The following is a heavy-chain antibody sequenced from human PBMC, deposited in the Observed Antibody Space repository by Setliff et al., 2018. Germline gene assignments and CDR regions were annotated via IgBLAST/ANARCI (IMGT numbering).Heavy chain of an antibody. D-gene: IGHD1-1*01. CDR1: GASISSGTYY. J-gene: IGHJ4*02. V-gene: IGHV4-39*01. Sequence: WETLSLTGTVSGASISSGTYYWAWIRQPPGKGLEWIGRIHYRGTTYSNASLASRLTSSVDTAKNQFSLKLTSVTAAYTAVYYCARTGTYRYFDYWGQGTRVTVSS. CDR3: ARTGTYRYFDY. CDR2: IHYRGTT.